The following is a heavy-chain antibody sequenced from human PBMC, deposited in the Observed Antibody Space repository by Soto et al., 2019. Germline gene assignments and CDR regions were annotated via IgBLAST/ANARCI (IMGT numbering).Heavy chain of an antibody. Sequence: GGSLRLSCAASGFTFSSYYMHWVRQVPGEGLVWVSRISGDGSTISYADSVKGRFTISRDNAKNTLYLQMNSLRAEDTAVYYCARTYIGGIAEFDPWGQGTLVTVSS. J-gene: IGHJ5*02. CDR1: GFTFSSYY. D-gene: IGHD5-12*01. CDR2: ISGDGSTI. CDR3: ARTYIGGIAEFDP. V-gene: IGHV3-74*01.